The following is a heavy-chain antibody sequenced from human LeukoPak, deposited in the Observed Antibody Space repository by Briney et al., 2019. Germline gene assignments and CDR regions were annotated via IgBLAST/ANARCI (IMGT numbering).Heavy chain of an antibody. V-gene: IGHV1-2*02. CDR3: ARGGGIVVVVAATLT. J-gene: IGHJ4*02. CDR1: GYTFTGYY. CDR2: INPNSGGT. Sequence: ASVKVSCKASGYTFTGYYMHWVRQAPGQGLEWMGWINPNSGGTNYAQKFQGRVTMTRDTSISTAYMELSRLRSDDTAAYYCARGGGIVVVVAATLTWGQGTLVTVSS. D-gene: IGHD2-15*01.